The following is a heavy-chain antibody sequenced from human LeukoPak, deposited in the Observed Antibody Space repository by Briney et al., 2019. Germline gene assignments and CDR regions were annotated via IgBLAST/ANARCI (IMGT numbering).Heavy chain of an antibody. J-gene: IGHJ6*02. Sequence: ASVKVSCKASGYTFPNYGIAWVRQAPGQGLEWMGWISTNNGNTNYAQKFQGGVTMTTDTSTRTAYMELRSLRSDDTAVYYCARERGPSGEYGSFYYYYYGMDVWGQGTTVTVSS. CDR2: ISTNNGNT. CDR1: GYTFPNYG. D-gene: IGHD4-17*01. V-gene: IGHV1-18*01. CDR3: ARERGPSGEYGSFYYYYYGMDV.